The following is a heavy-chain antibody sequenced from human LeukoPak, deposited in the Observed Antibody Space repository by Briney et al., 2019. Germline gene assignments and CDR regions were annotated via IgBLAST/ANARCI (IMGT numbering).Heavy chain of an antibody. CDR1: GGSISSSSYY. V-gene: IGHV4-39*07. Sequence: PSETLSLTCTVSGGSISSSSYYWGWIRQPPGKGLEWIGSIYYSGSTYYNPSLKSRVTISVDTSKNQFSLKLSSVTAADTAVYYCARALDAAGFFDYWGQGTLVTVSS. CDR3: ARALDAAGFFDY. D-gene: IGHD2-2*01. J-gene: IGHJ4*02. CDR2: IYYSGST.